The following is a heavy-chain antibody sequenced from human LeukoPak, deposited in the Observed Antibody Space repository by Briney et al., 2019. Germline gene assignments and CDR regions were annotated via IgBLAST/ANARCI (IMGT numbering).Heavy chain of an antibody. CDR2: ISYDGSNK. J-gene: IGHJ1*01. V-gene: IGHV3-30*18. CDR1: GFTFSVYA. CDR3: ANGEEAEYFQH. Sequence: GGSLRLSCAASGFTFSVYAMSWVRQAPGKGLEWVAVISYDGSNKYYADSVKGRFTISRDNSKNTLYLQMNSLRAEDTAVYYCANGEEAEYFQHWGQGTLVTVSS.